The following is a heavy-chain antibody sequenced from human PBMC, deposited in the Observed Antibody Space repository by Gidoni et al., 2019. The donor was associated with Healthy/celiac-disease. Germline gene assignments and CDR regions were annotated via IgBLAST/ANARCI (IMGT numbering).Heavy chain of an antibody. J-gene: IGHJ4*02. D-gene: IGHD2-15*01. CDR2: ISYDGSNK. Sequence: QVQLVESGGGVVQPGRSLRLSCAASGFTFSSDAMHWVRQAPGKGLEWVAVISYDGSNKYYADSVKGRFTISRDNSKNTLYLQMNSLRAEDTAVYYCAREPEDIVVVVAATLDYWGQGTLVTVSS. CDR1: GFTFSSDA. CDR3: AREPEDIVVVVAATLDY. V-gene: IGHV3-30-3*01.